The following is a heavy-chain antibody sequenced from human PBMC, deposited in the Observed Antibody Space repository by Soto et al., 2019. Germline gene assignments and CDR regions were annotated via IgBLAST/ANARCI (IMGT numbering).Heavy chain of an antibody. CDR2: IIPILGIA. V-gene: IGHV1-69*04. CDR1: GGTFSSYT. D-gene: IGHD6-13*01. J-gene: IGHJ6*03. Sequence: GASVKVSCKASGGTFSSYTISWVRQAPGQGLEWMGRIIPILGIANYAQKFQGRVTITADKSTSTAYMELSSLRSEDTAVYYCARDGIAAAGKDKYYYYYYMDVWGKGTTVTVSS. CDR3: ARDGIAAAGKDKYYYYYYMDV.